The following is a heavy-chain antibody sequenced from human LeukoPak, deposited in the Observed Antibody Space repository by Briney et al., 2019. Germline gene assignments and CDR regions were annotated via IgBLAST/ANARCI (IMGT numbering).Heavy chain of an antibody. CDR2: IFHSGST. V-gene: IGHV4-4*02. D-gene: IGHD3-16*01. CDR1: GGSISSSNW. Sequence: SETLSLTCAVSGGSISSSNWWGWVRQPPGKGLEWIGEIFHSGSTNYNPSLKSRVTISVDKSKNQFSLKLNSVTAADTAVYYCARGEDYYGLDVWGQGTTVTVSS. CDR3: ARGEDYYGLDV. J-gene: IGHJ6*02.